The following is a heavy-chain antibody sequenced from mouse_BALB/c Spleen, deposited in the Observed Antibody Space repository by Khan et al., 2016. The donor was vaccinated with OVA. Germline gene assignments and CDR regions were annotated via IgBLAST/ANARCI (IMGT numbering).Heavy chain of an antibody. V-gene: IGHV1S127*01. J-gene: IGHJ3*01. CDR2: IDPSDSYT. CDR3: MGDTDWFAY. D-gene: IGHD2-13*01. Sequence: QVQLQQPGAELVKPGASVKMSCKASGYTFTSYWMHWVKQRPGQGLEWIGVIDPSDSYTSYNQNFKGKATLTVDTSSSTAYMQLSSLTSEDSAVYYCMGDTDWFAYWGQGTLVTVSA. CDR1: GYTFTSYW.